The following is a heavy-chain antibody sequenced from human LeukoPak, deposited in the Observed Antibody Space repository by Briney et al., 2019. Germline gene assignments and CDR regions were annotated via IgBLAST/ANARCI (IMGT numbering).Heavy chain of an antibody. D-gene: IGHD3-10*01. CDR2: IYYSGST. CDR1: GGSISSSSYY. V-gene: IGHV4-39*01. J-gene: IGHJ4*02. CDR3: ARLLWFGELFEPYFDY. Sequence: PSETLSLTCTVSGGSISSSSYYWGWIRQPPGKGLEWIGSIYYSGSTYYNPSLKSRVTISLDTSKNQFSLKLSSVTAADTAVYYCARLLWFGELFEPYFDYWGQGTLVTVSS.